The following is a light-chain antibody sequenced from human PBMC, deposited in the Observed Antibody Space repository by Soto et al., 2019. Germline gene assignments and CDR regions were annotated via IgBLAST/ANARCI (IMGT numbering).Light chain of an antibody. CDR2: EAS. J-gene: IGKJ1*01. V-gene: IGKV1-5*01. CDR1: QSVSRW. Sequence: DIQMSQSPSTLSASVGDTVTITCRASQSVSRWLNWYQQKPGKAPRLLIYEASNLESGVPMRFSGSGSGTEFVLTITSLQPADSASYYCHQFNSKAWTFGQGARVEI. CDR3: HQFNSKAWT.